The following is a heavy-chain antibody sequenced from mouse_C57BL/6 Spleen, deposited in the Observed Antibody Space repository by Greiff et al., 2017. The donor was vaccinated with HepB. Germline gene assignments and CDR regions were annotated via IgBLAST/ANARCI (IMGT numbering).Heavy chain of an antibody. J-gene: IGHJ4*01. CDR3: ARKTYYDYDGGTMDY. D-gene: IGHD2-4*01. CDR1: GFSLTSYG. V-gene: IGHV2-2*01. CDR2: IWSGGST. Sequence: VKLVESGPGLVQPSQSLSITCTVSGFSLTSYGVHWVRQSPGKGLEWLGVIWSGGSTDYNAAFISSLSISKDNSKSQVFFKMNSLQADDTAIYYCARKTYYDYDGGTMDYWGQGTSVTVSS.